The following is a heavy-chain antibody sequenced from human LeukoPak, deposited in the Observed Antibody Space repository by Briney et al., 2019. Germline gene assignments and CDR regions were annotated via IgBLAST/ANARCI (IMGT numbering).Heavy chain of an antibody. Sequence: GASVKVSCKVSGYTLTELSMHWVRQAPGKGLGWMGGFDPEDGETIYAQPFQGRVTMTEDTSTDTAYMELSSLRSEDTAVYYCATHGYYDSSGYYYVDYWGQGTLVTVSS. J-gene: IGHJ4*02. CDR2: FDPEDGET. V-gene: IGHV1-24*01. D-gene: IGHD3-22*01. CDR1: GYTLTELS. CDR3: ATHGYYDSSGYYYVDY.